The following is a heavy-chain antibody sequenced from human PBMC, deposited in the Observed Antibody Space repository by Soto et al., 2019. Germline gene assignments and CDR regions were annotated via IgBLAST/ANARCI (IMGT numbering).Heavy chain of an antibody. Sequence: QVQLQQWGAGLLKPSETLSLTCAVSGESFSGYWSWIRQPPGKGLEWIGEINHGGVTVYNPSLKCRVSISVDTSNEQLSLRLNSVTAADTAVYYCARHRSGAYDFDYWGQGTLVTVSS. CDR2: INHGGVT. D-gene: IGHD5-12*01. CDR1: GESFSGY. CDR3: ARHRSGAYDFDY. J-gene: IGHJ4*02. V-gene: IGHV4-34*01.